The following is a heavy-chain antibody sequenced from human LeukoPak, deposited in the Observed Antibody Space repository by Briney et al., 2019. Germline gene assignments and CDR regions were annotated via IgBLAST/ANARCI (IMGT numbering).Heavy chain of an antibody. Sequence: SETLSLTCTVSGGSISSYYWSWIRQPPGKGLEWIGYIYYSGSTNYNPSLKSRVTISVDTSKNQFSLKLSSVTAADTAVYYCAKNRRRGGSGPYPDFDYWGQGTLVTVSS. CDR1: GGSISSYY. D-gene: IGHD3-3*01. J-gene: IGHJ4*02. CDR2: IYYSGST. CDR3: AKNRRRGGSGPYPDFDY. V-gene: IGHV4-59*01.